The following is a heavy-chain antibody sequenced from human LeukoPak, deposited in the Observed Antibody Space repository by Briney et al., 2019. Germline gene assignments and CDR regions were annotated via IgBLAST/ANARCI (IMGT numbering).Heavy chain of an antibody. CDR1: GGPFSSSPYY. D-gene: IGHD1-26*01. V-gene: IGHV4-39*07. Sequence: SETLSLTCTVSGGPFSSSPYYWAWIRQPPGKGLEWIGTIYYSGRTYYNPSLKSRVTISVDTSKNQFSLKLSSVTAADTAVYYCARDQATIILGYFDYWGQGTLVTVSS. CDR3: ARDQATIILGYFDY. CDR2: IYYSGRT. J-gene: IGHJ4*02.